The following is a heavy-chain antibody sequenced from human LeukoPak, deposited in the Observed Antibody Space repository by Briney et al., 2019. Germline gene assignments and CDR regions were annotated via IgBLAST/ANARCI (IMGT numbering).Heavy chain of an antibody. J-gene: IGHJ6*03. CDR1: GFSLKTPKMC. CDR3: ARAQVQKDGGTGFNYYYLDV. Sequence: SGPTLVNPTQTLTLTCTFSGFSLKTPKMCVAWIRQPPGKALEWLGHIDWDGDDFYRTSLQTRLAISKGASENQVLLTVTDVDAIDTGTHYCARAQVQKDGGTGFNYYYLDVWGEGTTVTVSS. D-gene: IGHD4-23*01. V-gene: IGHV2-70*17. CDR2: IDWDGDD.